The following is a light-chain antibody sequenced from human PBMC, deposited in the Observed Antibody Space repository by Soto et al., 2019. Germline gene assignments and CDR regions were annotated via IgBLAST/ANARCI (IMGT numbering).Light chain of an antibody. J-gene: IGLJ2*01. CDR3: SSYAGSRIVV. Sequence: QSALTQLPSASGSPGQSVTISCTGTSSDVGGYNYVSWYQQHPGKAPKLMISEVNKRPSGVPDRFSGSKSGNTASLTVSGLQAEDEADYYCSSYAGSRIVVFGGGTQLTVL. CDR1: SSDVGGYNY. V-gene: IGLV2-8*01. CDR2: EVN.